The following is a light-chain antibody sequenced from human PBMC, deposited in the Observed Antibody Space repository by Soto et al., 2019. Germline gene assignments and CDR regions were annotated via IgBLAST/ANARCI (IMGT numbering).Light chain of an antibody. Sequence: AIQMTQSPSSLSASVGDRVTITCRASQAISNELGWYQRRPGKPPKLLIYAASTLQNEFPSRFSGSGSGTNFTLTISSLQPEDFATYYCLQDYNYPWTFGQGTKVEIK. CDR3: LQDYNYPWT. V-gene: IGKV1-6*01. J-gene: IGKJ1*01. CDR2: AAS. CDR1: QAISNE.